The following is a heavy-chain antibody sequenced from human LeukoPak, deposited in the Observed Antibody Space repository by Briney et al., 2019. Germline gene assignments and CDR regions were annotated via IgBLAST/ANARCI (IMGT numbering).Heavy chain of an antibody. D-gene: IGHD4-23*01. CDR3: ARERALYGGNPNDAFDI. CDR2: IYYSGST. Sequence: SETLSLTCTVSGGSISSYYWSWIRQPPGKGLEWIGYIYYSGSTNYNPSLKSRVTISVDTSKNQFSLKLSSVTAAGTAVYYCARERALYGGNPNDAFDIWGQGTMVTVSS. V-gene: IGHV4-59*01. J-gene: IGHJ3*02. CDR1: GGSISSYY.